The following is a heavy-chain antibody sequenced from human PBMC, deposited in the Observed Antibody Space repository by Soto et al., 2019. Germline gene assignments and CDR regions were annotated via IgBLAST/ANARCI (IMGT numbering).Heavy chain of an antibody. V-gene: IGHV1-18*01. Sequence: ASVKVSCKASGYTFTSYGISWVRQAPGQGLEWMGWISAYNGNTNYAQKLQGRVTMTTDTSTSTAYMELRSLRSDDTAVYYCARGVGIFGVVSNWLDSWGQGTLVTVSS. CDR2: ISAYNGNT. J-gene: IGHJ5*01. CDR3: ARGVGIFGVVSNWLDS. CDR1: GYTFTSYG. D-gene: IGHD3-3*01.